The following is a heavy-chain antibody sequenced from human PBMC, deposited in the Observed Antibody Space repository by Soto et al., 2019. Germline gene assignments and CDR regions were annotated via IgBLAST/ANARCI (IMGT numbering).Heavy chain of an antibody. D-gene: IGHD2-15*01. J-gene: IGHJ5*02. CDR2: IYYSGST. CDR3: ASYNPFRGYCSGGSCYRKSWFDH. CDR1: GGSISSYY. V-gene: IGHV4-59*01. Sequence: PSETLSLTCTVSGGSISSYYWSWIRQPPGKGLEWIGYIYYSGSTNYNPSLKSRVTISVDTSKNQFSLKLSSVTAADTAVYYCASYNPFRGYCSGGSCYRKSWFDHWGQGTMVTVS.